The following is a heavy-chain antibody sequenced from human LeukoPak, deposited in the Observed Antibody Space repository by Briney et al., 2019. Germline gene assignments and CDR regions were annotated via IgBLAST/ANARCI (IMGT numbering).Heavy chain of an antibody. V-gene: IGHV3-30*01. CDR2: TAYEGGEK. Sequence: GRSLRLSCAASGSTFSGHLLHWVRQAPGKGLEWVAGTAYEGGEKYYADSVNGRFTISRDNSDNTVYLQMNGLRLEDTAVYFCAREGDGNLRFDYWVRGTLVTVSS. D-gene: IGHD1-7*01. CDR1: GSTFSGHL. CDR3: AREGDGNLRFDY. J-gene: IGHJ4*02.